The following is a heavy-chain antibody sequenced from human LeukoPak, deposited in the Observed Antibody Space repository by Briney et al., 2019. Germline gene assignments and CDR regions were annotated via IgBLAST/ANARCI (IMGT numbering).Heavy chain of an antibody. J-gene: IGHJ4*02. CDR1: GFTFSTCG. V-gene: IGHV3-30*18. D-gene: IGHD5-12*01. CDR2: ISYDGTKE. CDR3: AKEAASGYYRTSDH. Sequence: PGGSLRLSCAASGFTFSTCGMHWVRQAPGKGLEWVAVISYDGTKEHYADPVKGRSTISRDNSKNTLYLQMNSLRAEDTAVYYCAKEAASGYYRTSDHWGQGTLVTVSS.